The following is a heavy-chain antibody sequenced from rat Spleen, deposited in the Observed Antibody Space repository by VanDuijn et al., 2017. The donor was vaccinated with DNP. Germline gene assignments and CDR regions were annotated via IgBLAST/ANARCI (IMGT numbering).Heavy chain of an antibody. Sequence: EVQLVESGGGLVQPGSSLKLSCAASGFTLSDSYMAWVRQAPTKGLDLVAYIRYDGGTTYYGDSVKGRFTISRDNAKSTLYLQMNSLRSEDTATYFCARWTTGQYFDYWGQGVMVTVSS. V-gene: IGHV5-22*01. J-gene: IGHJ2*01. CDR1: GFTLSDSY. D-gene: IGHD1-11*01. CDR3: ARWTTGQYFDY. CDR2: IRYDGGTT.